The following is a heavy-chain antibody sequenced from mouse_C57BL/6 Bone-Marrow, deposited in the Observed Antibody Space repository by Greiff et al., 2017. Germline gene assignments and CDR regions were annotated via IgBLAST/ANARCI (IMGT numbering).Heavy chain of an antibody. CDR3: ARQGDYDGGFAY. V-gene: IGHV5-2*01. CDR2: INSAGGST. J-gene: IGHJ3*01. CDR1: EYEFPSHD. D-gene: IGHD2-4*01. Sequence: EVQRVESGGGLVQPGESLKLSCESNEYEFPSHDMSWVRKTPEKRLELVAAINSAGGSTYYPDTMENPFIFSRDTTNKPLYLQMSSVEAEDTALDECARQGDYDGGFAYWGQGTLVTVSA.